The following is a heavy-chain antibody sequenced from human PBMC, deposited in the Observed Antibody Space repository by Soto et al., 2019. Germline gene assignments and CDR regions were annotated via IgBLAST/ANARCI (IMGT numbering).Heavy chain of an antibody. CDR3: AYYLTSYFFDH. CDR2: IYRPDDK. CDR1: GFSLTPAVG. V-gene: IGHV2-5*01. Sequence: SGPTVVNPTQTLTLTCTFSGFSLTPAVGVGWIRQPPGKAPEWLALIYRPDDKRYSPSLRTRLTITKDTSKNQVVLTMTNMDPVDTGTYYCAYYLTSYFFDHWGQGTLVTVSS. J-gene: IGHJ4*02.